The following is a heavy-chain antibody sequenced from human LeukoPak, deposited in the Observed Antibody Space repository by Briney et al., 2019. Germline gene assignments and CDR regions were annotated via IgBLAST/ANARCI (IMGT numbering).Heavy chain of an antibody. J-gene: IGHJ6*03. D-gene: IGHD3-10*01. Sequence: GGSLRLSCAASGFTFSGSAMHWVRQASGKGLEWVGRIRSKANSYATAYAASVKGRFTISRDDSKNTAYLQMNSLKTEDTAVYYCTSSTITMVRGVIPPYYYYYYMDVWGKGTTVTISS. CDR1: GFTFSGSA. CDR3: TSSTITMVRGVIPPYYYYYYMDV. CDR2: IRSKANSYAT. V-gene: IGHV3-73*01.